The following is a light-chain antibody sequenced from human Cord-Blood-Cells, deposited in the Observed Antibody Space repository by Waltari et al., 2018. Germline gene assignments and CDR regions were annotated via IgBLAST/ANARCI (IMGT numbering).Light chain of an antibody. CDR1: SSDVGSYNL. J-gene: IGLJ3*02. Sequence: QSALTQPASVSGSPCQSITLSCTGTSSDVGSYNLVSWYQQHPSKATNLSIYEGSKRPSVVSNRFSGSKSGNTASLTIAGLQAEDEADYYCCSYAGSSTSVFGGGTKLTVL. CDR3: CSYAGSSTSV. V-gene: IGLV2-23*01. CDR2: EGS.